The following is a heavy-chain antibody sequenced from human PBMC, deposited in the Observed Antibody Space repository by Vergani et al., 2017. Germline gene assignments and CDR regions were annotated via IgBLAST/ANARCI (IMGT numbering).Heavy chain of an antibody. CDR3: ARCVRVGSGCISYFDY. CDR2: IWSKPYGGTT. D-gene: IGHD6-19*01. Sequence: LVESGGGLVQPGGSLRLSCAASSFSVSSHYMTWVRQAPGKGLEWVAFIWSKPYGGTTEYAASVKGRFTISRDDSKSIAYLQMSSLKAEDTAVYYCARCVRVGSGCISYFDYWGQGTLVTVSS. V-gene: IGHV3-71*03. CDR1: SFSVSSHY. J-gene: IGHJ4*02.